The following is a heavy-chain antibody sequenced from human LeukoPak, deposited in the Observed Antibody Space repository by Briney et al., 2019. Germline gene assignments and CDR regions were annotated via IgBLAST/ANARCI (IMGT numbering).Heavy chain of an antibody. V-gene: IGHV3-48*03. J-gene: IGHJ3*02. D-gene: IGHD2-15*01. Sequence: PGGSLRLSCAASGFTFSSYEMNWVRQAPGKGLEWISSISSSGSTIYYADSVKGRFTISRDNAKNSLYLQMNSLRAEDTAVYYCARGDRYCSGGSCYLGDAYDIWGQGTMVTVSS. CDR1: GFTFSSYE. CDR3: ARGDRYCSGGSCYLGDAYDI. CDR2: ISSSGSTI.